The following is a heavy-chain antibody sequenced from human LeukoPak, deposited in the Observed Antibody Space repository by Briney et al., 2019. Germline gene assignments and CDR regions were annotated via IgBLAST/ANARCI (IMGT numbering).Heavy chain of an antibody. CDR1: GFTLSNHA. V-gene: IGHV3-23*01. Sequence: QPGGSLRLSCAASGFTLSNHALIWVRQAPGKGLEWVSSISGSGAITYYADSVKGRFTISRDNAMNTLYLQMTSLRADDTAVYYCAKDRVDGSGSQFDSWGQGSLVTVSS. J-gene: IGHJ4*02. CDR2: ISGSGAIT. CDR3: AKDRVDGSGSQFDS. D-gene: IGHD3-10*01.